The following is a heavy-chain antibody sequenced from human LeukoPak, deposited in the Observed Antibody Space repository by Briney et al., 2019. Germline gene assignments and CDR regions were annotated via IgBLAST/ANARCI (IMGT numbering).Heavy chain of an antibody. CDR2: INHSGSS. J-gene: IGHJ4*02. CDR3: ARSHRGMVRGTILMG. D-gene: IGHD3-10*01. CDR1: GGSFSGYY. V-gene: IGHV4-34*01. Sequence: KPSETLSLTCAVYGGSFSGYYWSWIRQPPGKGLEWIGEINHSGSSNYNPSLKSRVTISVDTSKNQFSLKLSSVTAADTAVYYCARSHRGMVRGTILMGWGQGTLVTVSS.